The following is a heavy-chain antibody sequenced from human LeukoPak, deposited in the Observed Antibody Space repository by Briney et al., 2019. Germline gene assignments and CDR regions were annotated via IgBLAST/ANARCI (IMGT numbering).Heavy chain of an antibody. D-gene: IGHD3-22*01. V-gene: IGHV4-59*01. Sequence: PSETLSLTCTVSGGSISSYYWSWLRQTLGKGLEYIGYIYDSGSTNYNPSLKSRVTISVDTSKNQFSLQLSSVTAADTAVYYCARYDSRGDYYFDYWGQGTLVTVSS. CDR3: ARYDSRGDYYFDY. CDR2: IYDSGST. CDR1: GGSISSYY. J-gene: IGHJ4*02.